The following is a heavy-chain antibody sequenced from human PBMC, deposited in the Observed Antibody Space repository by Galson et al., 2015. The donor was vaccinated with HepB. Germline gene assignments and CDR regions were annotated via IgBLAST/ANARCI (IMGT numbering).Heavy chain of an antibody. CDR3: ARDGYQPLLYNYYYYGMDV. V-gene: IGHV1-18*01. D-gene: IGHD2-2*02. Sequence: SVKVSCKASGYTFTSYGISWVRQAPGQGLEWMGWISAYNGNTNYAQKLQGRVTMTTDTSTSTAYMELRSLRSDDTAVYYCARDGYQPLLYNYYYYGMDVWGQGTTVTVSS. CDR2: ISAYNGNT. J-gene: IGHJ6*02. CDR1: GYTFTSYG.